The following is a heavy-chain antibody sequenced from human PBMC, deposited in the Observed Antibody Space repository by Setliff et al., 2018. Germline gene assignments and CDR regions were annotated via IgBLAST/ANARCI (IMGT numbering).Heavy chain of an antibody. CDR3: ARGRLLYVGDSHYFDN. V-gene: IGHV4-61*09. D-gene: IGHD4-17*01. CDR2: IYTSGTT. J-gene: IGHJ4*02. Sequence: TLSLTCTVSGGSLSSGPYYWTWVRQPAGKGLEWIGHIYTSGTTNYSPSLRSRVTISADTSKNQFSLQLNSVTATDTAVYYCARGRLLYVGDSHYFDNWGQGTLVTVS. CDR1: GGSLSSGPYY.